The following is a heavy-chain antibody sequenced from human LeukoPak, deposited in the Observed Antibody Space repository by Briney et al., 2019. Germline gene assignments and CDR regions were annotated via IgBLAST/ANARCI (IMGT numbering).Heavy chain of an antibody. CDR3: ARDTSGYRRGSFDY. CDR2: IYYSGST. Sequence: PSETLSLTCTVSGGSINSYYWSWIRRPPGKGLEWIGYIYYSGSTNYNPFLKSRVTISLDTSNNQFSLKLSSVTAADTAVYYCARDTSGYRRGSFDYWGQGTLVTVSS. V-gene: IGHV4-59*01. D-gene: IGHD3-22*01. J-gene: IGHJ4*02. CDR1: GGSINSYY.